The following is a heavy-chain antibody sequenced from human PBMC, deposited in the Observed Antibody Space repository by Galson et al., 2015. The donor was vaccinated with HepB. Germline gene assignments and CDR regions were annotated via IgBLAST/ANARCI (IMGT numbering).Heavy chain of an antibody. V-gene: IGHV3-33*01. CDR3: ARQFEGAAPYYFDY. CDR1: GFTFSSYG. CDR2: IWYDGSNK. D-gene: IGHD3-16*01. Sequence: SLRLSCAASGFTFSSYGMHWVRQAPGKGLEWVAVIWYDGSNKYYVDSVKGRFTISRDNSKNTLYLQMNSLRAEDTAVYYCARQFEGAAPYYFDYWGQGTLVTVSS. J-gene: IGHJ4*02.